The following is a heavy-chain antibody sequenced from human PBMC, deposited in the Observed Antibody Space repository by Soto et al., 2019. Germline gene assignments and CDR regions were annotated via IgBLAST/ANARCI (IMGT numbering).Heavy chain of an antibody. Sequence: LRLSCVAAGFSFSSYGMHWVRQAPGKGLDWVAVISYDGNSKYLTDSVRGRFTISKDNSKKTLFLEMSSLTTEDTGVYYCAKDRDGYNSGGLDVWGQGTTVTVSS. J-gene: IGHJ6*02. CDR2: ISYDGNSK. V-gene: IGHV3-30*18. CDR3: AKDRDGYNSGGLDV. CDR1: GFSFSSYG. D-gene: IGHD5-12*01.